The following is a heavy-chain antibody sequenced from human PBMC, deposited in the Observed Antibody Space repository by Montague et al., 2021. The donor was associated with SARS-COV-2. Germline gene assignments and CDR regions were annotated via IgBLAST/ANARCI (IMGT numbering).Heavy chain of an antibody. V-gene: IGHV4-4*08. CDR2: IYSSGST. CDR3: ARGMIRGVTTPFDY. J-gene: IGHJ4*02. CDR1: GGSIRSYY. Sequence: SETLSLTCTVSGGSIRSYYWSWIRQPPGKGLEWIGEIYSSGSTNYNPSLKSRGTISVDMSKNHLSLRLSSVTAADTAVYFCARGMIRGVTTPFDYWGQGSQVTVSS. D-gene: IGHD3-10*01.